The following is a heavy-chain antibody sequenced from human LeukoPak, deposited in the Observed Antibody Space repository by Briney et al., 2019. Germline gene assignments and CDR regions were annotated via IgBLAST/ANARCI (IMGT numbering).Heavy chain of an antibody. D-gene: IGHD1-14*01. CDR3: ARERYGPKHFDY. Sequence: ASVKVSCKASGYTFTGYYMHWVRQAPGQGLEWMGWISAYNGNTNYAQKLQGRVTMTTDTSTSTAYMELRSLRSDDTAVYYCARERYGPKHFDYWGQGTLVTVSS. J-gene: IGHJ4*02. CDR2: ISAYNGNT. CDR1: GYTFTGYY. V-gene: IGHV1-18*04.